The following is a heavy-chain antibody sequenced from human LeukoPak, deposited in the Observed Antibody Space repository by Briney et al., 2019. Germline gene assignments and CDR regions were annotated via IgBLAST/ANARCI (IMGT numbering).Heavy chain of an antibody. CDR3: ARDLLTYGSGSYATDY. CDR1: GFTFSSYS. D-gene: IGHD3-10*01. CDR2: ISSSSSYI. Sequence: GGSLRLSCAASGFTFSSYSMNWVRQAPGKGLEWVSSISSSSSYIYYADSVKGRFTISRDNAKNSLYLQMNSLRAEDTAVYYCARDLLTYGSGSYATDYWGQGTLVTVSS. J-gene: IGHJ4*02. V-gene: IGHV3-21*01.